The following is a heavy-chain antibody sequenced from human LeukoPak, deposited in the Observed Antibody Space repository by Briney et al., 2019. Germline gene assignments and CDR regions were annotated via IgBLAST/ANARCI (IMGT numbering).Heavy chain of an antibody. CDR1: GFTFSNYW. V-gene: IGHV3-21*01. CDR2: ISSSSSYI. J-gene: IGHJ4*02. CDR3: ARADRLGAALLASFDY. Sequence: TGGSLRLSCAASGFTFSNYWMTWVRQAPGKGLEWVSSISSSSSYIYYADSVKGRFTISRDNAKNSLYLQMNSLRAEDTAVYYCARADRLGAALLASFDYWGQGTLVTVSS. D-gene: IGHD3-16*01.